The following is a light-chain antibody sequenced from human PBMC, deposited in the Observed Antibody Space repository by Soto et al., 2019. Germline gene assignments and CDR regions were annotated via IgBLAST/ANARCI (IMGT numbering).Light chain of an antibody. CDR1: QAIRSA. J-gene: IGKJ1*01. V-gene: IGKV1-6*01. Sequence: AIQLTQSPSSLSASVGDRVTITCRASQAIRSALGWYQQKPGKVPKLLIYAASTLQSGVLSRFSGSGFGTDFTLTISRLQPEDFATYYCLLDFGYFWAFGQGTKVDSK. CDR2: AAS. CDR3: LLDFGYFWA.